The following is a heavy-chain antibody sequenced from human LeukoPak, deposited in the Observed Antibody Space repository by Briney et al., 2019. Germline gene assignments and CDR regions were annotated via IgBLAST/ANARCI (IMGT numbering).Heavy chain of an antibody. CDR1: GFTFRTYG. V-gene: IGHV3-33*01. CDR2: ILYDGSKE. D-gene: IGHD1-1*01. CDR3: VRDGPASDNEFDY. J-gene: IGHJ4*02. Sequence: GGSLRLSCAASGFTFRTYGMHWVRQAPGKGLEWVALILYDGSKEYYVDSVKGRFTIPRNNSKNSWYLQMNSLRVGNTAIYYCVRDGPASDNEFDYWGQGTRVTVSS.